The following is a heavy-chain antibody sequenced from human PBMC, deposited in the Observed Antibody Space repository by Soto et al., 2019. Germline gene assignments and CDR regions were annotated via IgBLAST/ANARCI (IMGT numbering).Heavy chain of an antibody. CDR2: IFHSGLT. V-gene: IGHV4-4*02. Sequence: QVQLQESGPGLVKPSGTLSLTCAVSGGSISSSHWWSWVRQPPGKGLEWIGEIFHSGLTHYNPSLKSRLITSVVKSKNQFSLELTSVTAADTAVYYCARQLERGDLPEGFEYWGQGMLATVSS. CDR1: GGSISSSHW. J-gene: IGHJ4*02. D-gene: IGHD1-1*01. CDR3: ARQLERGDLPEGFEY.